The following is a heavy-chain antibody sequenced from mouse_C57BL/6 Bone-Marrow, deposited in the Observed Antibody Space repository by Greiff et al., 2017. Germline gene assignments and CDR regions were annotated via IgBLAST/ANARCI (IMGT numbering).Heavy chain of an antibody. V-gene: IGHV5-4*03. CDR3: ARGFFFDD. CDR2: ISDGGSYT. CDR1: GFTFSSYA. J-gene: IGHJ2*01. Sequence: EVNVVESGGGLVKPGGSLKLSCAASGFTFSSYAMSWVRQTPEKRLEWVATISDGGSYTYYPDNVKGRFTISRDNAKNNLYLQMSHLKSEDTAMYYCARGFFFDDWGQGTTLTVSS.